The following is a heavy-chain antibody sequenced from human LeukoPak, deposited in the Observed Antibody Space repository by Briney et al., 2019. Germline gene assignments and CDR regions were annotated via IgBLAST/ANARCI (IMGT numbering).Heavy chain of an antibody. J-gene: IGHJ5*02. CDR1: GYTFTSYD. D-gene: IGHD2-2*01. Sequence: ASVKVSCKASGYTFTSYDVNWVRQAPGQGLEWMGWINPNSGGTNYAQKFQGRVTMTRDTSISTAYMELSRLRSDDTAVYYCARALCLGYCSSTRNWFDPWGQGTLVTVSS. CDR2: INPNSGGT. V-gene: IGHV1-2*02. CDR3: ARALCLGYCSSTRNWFDP.